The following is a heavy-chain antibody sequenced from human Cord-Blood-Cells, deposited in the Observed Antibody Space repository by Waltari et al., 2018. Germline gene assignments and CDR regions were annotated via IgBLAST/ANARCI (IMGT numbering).Heavy chain of an antibody. CDR3: TRQGPVVGATDY. Sequence: EVQLVESGGGLVQPGGSRKLPCAASGFAFRGSAIPLVRKASGKGLEWVGRIRSKANSYATAYAASVKGRFTISRDDSKNTAYLQMNSLKTEDTAVYYCTRQGPVVGATDYWGQGTLVTVSS. D-gene: IGHD1-26*01. J-gene: IGHJ4*02. CDR1: GFAFRGSA. CDR2: IRSKANSYAT. V-gene: IGHV3-73*02.